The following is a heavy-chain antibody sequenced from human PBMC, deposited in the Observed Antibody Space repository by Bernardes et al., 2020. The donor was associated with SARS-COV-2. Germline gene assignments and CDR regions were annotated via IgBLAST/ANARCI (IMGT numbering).Heavy chain of an antibody. CDR2: IYYSGRT. Sequence: SETLSLTCTVSGGSISSYYWSWIRQPPGKGLEWIGYIYYSGRTNYNPSLKSRVTISVDTSKNQFSLKLSSVTAADTAVYYCARLSLSYYVVLTGPIGGFGLWRPGTL. CDR3: ARLSLSYYVVLTGPIGGFGL. CDR1: GGSISSYY. J-gene: IGHJ4*01. V-gene: IGHV4-59*08. D-gene: IGHD3-9*01.